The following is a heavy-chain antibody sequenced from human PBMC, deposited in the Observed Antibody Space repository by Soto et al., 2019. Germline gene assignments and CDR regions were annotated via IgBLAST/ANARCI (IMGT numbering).Heavy chain of an antibody. V-gene: IGHV3-53*01. J-gene: IGHJ4*02. D-gene: IGHD6-13*01. CDR2: IYSGGST. CDR1: GLTASSNY. Sequence: GGSLRLSCALSGLTASSNYMSWVRQAPGKGLEWVSVIYSGGSTYYATSVKDRFTISRDNSKNTLYLEMNGLRAEGTAVYYCSRSALAAAGFDYWGQGTLVTVSS. CDR3: SRSALAAAGFDY.